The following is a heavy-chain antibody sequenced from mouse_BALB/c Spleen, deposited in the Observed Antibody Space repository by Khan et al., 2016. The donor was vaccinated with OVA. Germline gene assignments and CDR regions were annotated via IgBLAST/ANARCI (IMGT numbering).Heavy chain of an antibody. CDR1: GYSITSDYA. V-gene: IGHV3-2*02. CDR2: IHYSGGT. J-gene: IGHJ3*01. Sequence: EVQLQESGPGLVKPSQSLSLTCTVTGYSITSDYAWNWIRQFPGNKLEWMGYIHYSGGTSYLPSLKSRISITRDTSKNPFFLQLNSVTAEDSATYYCARWFAYWGQGTLVTVS. CDR3: ARWFAY.